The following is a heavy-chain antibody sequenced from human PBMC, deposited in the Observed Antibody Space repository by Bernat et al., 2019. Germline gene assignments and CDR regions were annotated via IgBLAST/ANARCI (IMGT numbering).Heavy chain of an antibody. Sequence: QVQLVESGGGVVQPGRSLRLSCAASGFTFSSYGMHWVRQAPGKGLEWVAVIWYDGSNKYYADSVKGRFTISRDNSKNTLYLQMNSLRAEDTAVYYCARDRRYSYCHDWFDPWGQGTLVTVSS. D-gene: IGHD5-18*01. J-gene: IGHJ5*02. V-gene: IGHV3-33*01. CDR2: IWYDGSNK. CDR3: ARDRRYSYCHDWFDP. CDR1: GFTFSSYG.